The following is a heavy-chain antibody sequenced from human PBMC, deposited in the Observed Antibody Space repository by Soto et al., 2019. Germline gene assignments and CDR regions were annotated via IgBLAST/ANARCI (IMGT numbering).Heavy chain of an antibody. Sequence: GGPLSLSCVVSPAPGFSSSGPWMHWVRQAPGKGLVWVAKIDSDEGITDYLDSVKGRFTISRDNTKNTLYLQMNSLRVDDTAVYYCTRLSAPVDYWGRGTLVTVSS. CDR2: IDSDEGIT. J-gene: IGHJ4*02. CDR1: GFSSSGPW. CDR3: TRLSAPVDY. V-gene: IGHV3-74*01.